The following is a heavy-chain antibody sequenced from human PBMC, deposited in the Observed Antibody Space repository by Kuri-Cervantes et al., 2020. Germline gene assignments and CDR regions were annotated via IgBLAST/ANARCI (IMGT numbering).Heavy chain of an antibody. V-gene: IGHV3-33*06. CDR1: GFTFSSYG. Sequence: SCAASGFTFSSYGMHWVRQAPGKGLEWVAVIWYDGSNKYYADSVKGRFTISRDNSKNTLYLQMNSLGAEDTAVYYCAKDQVGATTSPSMQYWGQGTLVTVSS. J-gene: IGHJ4*02. D-gene: IGHD1-26*01. CDR2: IWYDGSNK. CDR3: AKDQVGATTSPSMQY.